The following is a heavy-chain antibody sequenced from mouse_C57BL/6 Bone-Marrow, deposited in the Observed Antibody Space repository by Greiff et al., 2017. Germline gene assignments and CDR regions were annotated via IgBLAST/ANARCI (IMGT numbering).Heavy chain of an antibody. Sequence: EVKLVESGGGLVQPGGSLKLSCAASGFTFSDYGMAWVRQAPRKGPEWVAFISNLAYSIYYADTVTGRFTISRENAKNTLYLEMSSLRSEDTAMYYCARQRGPHYYAMDYWGQGTSVTVSS. CDR2: ISNLAYSI. J-gene: IGHJ4*01. V-gene: IGHV5-15*01. CDR3: ARQRGPHYYAMDY. CDR1: GFTFSDYG.